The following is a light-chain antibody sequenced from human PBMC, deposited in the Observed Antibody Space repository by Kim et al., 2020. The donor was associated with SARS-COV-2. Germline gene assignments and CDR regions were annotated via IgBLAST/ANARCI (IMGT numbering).Light chain of an antibody. Sequence: ASVGDRVTITCRASQGISTWLAWYQQKPDKAPKSLIFAASILHSGVPSRCSGSGFGTDFTLTISSLQPEDFATYYCQQYDSNPLTFGGGTKVDIK. J-gene: IGKJ4*01. V-gene: IGKV1D-16*01. CDR3: QQYDSNPLT. CDR2: AAS. CDR1: QGISTW.